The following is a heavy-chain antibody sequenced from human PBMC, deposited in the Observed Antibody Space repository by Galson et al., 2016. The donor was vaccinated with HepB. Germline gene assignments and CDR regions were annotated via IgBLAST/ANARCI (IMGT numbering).Heavy chain of an antibody. CDR2: IHPNSGAT. CDR1: GYTFTAHY. D-gene: IGHD2-21*01. J-gene: IGHJ4*02. V-gene: IGHV1-2*06. CDR3: ANKHCGGGNCELPLFDY. Sequence: SVKVSCKASGYTFTAHYMHWVRQAPGQGLEWMGRIHPNSGATYYPQRFQGRVTMTRDTSISTAYMELSGLRSGDTAVYYCANKHCGGGNCELPLFDYWGQGTRVTVSS.